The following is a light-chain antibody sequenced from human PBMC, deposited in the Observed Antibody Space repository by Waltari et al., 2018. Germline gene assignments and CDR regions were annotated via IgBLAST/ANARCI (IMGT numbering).Light chain of an antibody. CDR2: GAS. V-gene: IGKV3-20*01. Sequence: CGASQRVNRFLAGYQQKPGQAPRLLIYGASTSATGIPDRFSGSGSGTDLSLTISRLEPEDFAVYYCQKYDRLPATFGQGTKVEIK. CDR3: QKYDRLPAT. CDR1: QRVNRF. J-gene: IGKJ1*01.